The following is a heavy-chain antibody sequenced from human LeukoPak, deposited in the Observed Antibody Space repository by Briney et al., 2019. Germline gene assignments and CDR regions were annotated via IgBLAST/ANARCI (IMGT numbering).Heavy chain of an antibody. Sequence: GGSLRLSCAASGFTFSNYAMHWVRQAPGKGLEWMALISYDGSNKYYADSVKGRFTISRDNSKNTLYLQMNSLKPEDTAVYYYAGHPYDRSGFRLDYWGQGTLVIVSS. CDR2: ISYDGSNK. CDR3: AGHPYDRSGFRLDY. CDR1: GFTFSNYA. D-gene: IGHD3-22*01. J-gene: IGHJ4*02. V-gene: IGHV3-30*03.